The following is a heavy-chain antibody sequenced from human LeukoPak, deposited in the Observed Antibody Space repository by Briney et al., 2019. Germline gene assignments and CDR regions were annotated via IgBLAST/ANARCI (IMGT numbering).Heavy chain of an antibody. D-gene: IGHD5-18*01. CDR2: ISAYNGNT. Sequence: APVKVSCKASGYTFTSYGTSWVRQAPGQGLEWMGWISAYNGNTNYAQKLQGRVTMTTDTSTSTAYMELRSLRSDDTAVYYCARFFEKSDTAMVTPLDYWGQGTLVTVSS. CDR1: GYTFTSYG. CDR3: ARFFEKSDTAMVTPLDY. J-gene: IGHJ4*02. V-gene: IGHV1-18*04.